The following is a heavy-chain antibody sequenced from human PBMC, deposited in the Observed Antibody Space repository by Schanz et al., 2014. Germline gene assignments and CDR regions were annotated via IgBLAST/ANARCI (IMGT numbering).Heavy chain of an antibody. CDR1: GGSFISYY. J-gene: IGHJ6*03. CDR2: VSSTGSA. CDR3: ARGNNEYFYYYMDV. D-gene: IGHD1-1*01. V-gene: IGHV4-59*01. Sequence: QVQLEESGPGMVKPSETLSLNCTVSGGSFISYYWSWIRQPPGKGLEWIGYVSSTGSAESNPSLKSRVTLSVDTSKNQFSLKVRSVTAADTAVYFCARGNNEYFYYYMDVWGKGAAVTVSS.